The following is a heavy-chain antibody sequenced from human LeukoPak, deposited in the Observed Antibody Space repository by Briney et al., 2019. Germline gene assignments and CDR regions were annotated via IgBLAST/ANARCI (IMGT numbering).Heavy chain of an antibody. V-gene: IGHV3-23*01. D-gene: IGHD3-9*01. CDR3: AKAAPPDILTGYYRGADAFDY. Sequence: GGSLRLSCAASGFTFSCYAMSWVRQAPGKGLEWVSAISGSGGSTYYADSVKGRFTISRDNSKNTLYLQMNSLRAEDTAVYYCAKAAPPDILTGYYRGADAFDYWGQGTLVTVSS. CDR1: GFTFSCYA. J-gene: IGHJ4*02. CDR2: ISGSGGST.